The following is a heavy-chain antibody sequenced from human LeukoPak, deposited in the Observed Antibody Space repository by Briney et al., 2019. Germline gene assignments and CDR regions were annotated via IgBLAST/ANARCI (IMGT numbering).Heavy chain of an antibody. CDR2: VYTSGST. J-gene: IGHJ5*02. CDR1: GGSISSGNYY. Sequence: PSETLSLTCTVSGGSISSGNYYWSWIRQPAGKGLEWIGRVYTSGSTNYNPSLKSRVTISVDTSKNQFSLKLSSVTAADTAVYYCARKVEFTFGGVSSWFDPWGQGTLVTVSS. V-gene: IGHV4-61*02. CDR3: ARKVEFTFGGVSSWFDP. D-gene: IGHD3-16*01.